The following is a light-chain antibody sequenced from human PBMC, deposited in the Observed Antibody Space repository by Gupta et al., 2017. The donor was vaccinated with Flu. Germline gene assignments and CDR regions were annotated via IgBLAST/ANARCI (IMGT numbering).Light chain of an antibody. CDR2: DS. J-gene: IGLJ1*01. CDR3: QVWDYNSDHPVYV. CDR1: NIGRER. Sequence: GDNIGRERVHWYQQKPGQAPMVVVYDSDRPSGTPERFSGSSSGNTATLTISTVEAGDEADYYCQVWDYNSDHPVYVFGTGTKVTVL. V-gene: IGLV3-21*02.